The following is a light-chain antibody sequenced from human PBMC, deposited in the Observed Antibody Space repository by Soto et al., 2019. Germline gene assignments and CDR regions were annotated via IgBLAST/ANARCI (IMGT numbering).Light chain of an antibody. J-gene: IGKJ1*01. V-gene: IGKV1-5*03. Sequence: DIHLTQSPSILSASVGDRVTLTCRASQTISSWLAWYQQKPGKAPKLLIYKASTLKSGVPSRCSGSGSGTEFTLTISSLPPDDFATYYCQHYNSYSEAFGQGTKVDIK. CDR2: KAS. CDR3: QHYNSYSEA. CDR1: QTISSW.